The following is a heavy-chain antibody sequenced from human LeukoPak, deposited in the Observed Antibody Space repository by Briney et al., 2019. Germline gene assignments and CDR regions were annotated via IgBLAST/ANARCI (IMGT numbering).Heavy chain of an antibody. CDR1: GFTFSSYA. D-gene: IGHD1-26*01. Sequence: GGSLRLSCAASGFTFSSYAMSWVRKAPGKGLEWVSAISGSGGSTYYADSVKGRFTISRDNSKNTLYLQMNSLRAEDTAVYYCAKGEQSPFYYFNYWGQGTLVTVSS. CDR2: ISGSGGST. V-gene: IGHV3-23*01. J-gene: IGHJ4*02. CDR3: AKGEQSPFYYFNY.